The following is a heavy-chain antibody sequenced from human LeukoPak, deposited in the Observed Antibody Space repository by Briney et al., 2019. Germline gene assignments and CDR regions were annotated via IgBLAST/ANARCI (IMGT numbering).Heavy chain of an antibody. CDR1: GYTFTSYY. D-gene: IGHD7-27*01. V-gene: IGHV1-46*01. Sequence: GASVKVSCKASGYTFTSYYMHWVRQAPGQGLEWMGIINPSGGSTSYAQKLQGRVTMTTDTSTSTAYMELRSLRSDDTAVYYCARDMGTERVYYFDYWGQGTLVTVSS. CDR3: ARDMGTERVYYFDY. CDR2: INPSGGST. J-gene: IGHJ4*02.